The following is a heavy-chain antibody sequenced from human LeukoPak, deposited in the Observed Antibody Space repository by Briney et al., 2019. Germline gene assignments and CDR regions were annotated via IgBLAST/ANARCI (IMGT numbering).Heavy chain of an antibody. D-gene: IGHD6-19*01. CDR3: ARKGSGWALPDY. Sequence: GGSLRLSCAASGFTFSSYSMNWVRQAPGRGLEWVSSISSSSSYIYYADSVKGRFTISRDNAKNSLYLQMNSLRAEDTAVYYCARKGSGWALPDYWGQGTLVTVSS. CDR1: GFTFSSYS. V-gene: IGHV3-21*01. CDR2: ISSSSSYI. J-gene: IGHJ4*02.